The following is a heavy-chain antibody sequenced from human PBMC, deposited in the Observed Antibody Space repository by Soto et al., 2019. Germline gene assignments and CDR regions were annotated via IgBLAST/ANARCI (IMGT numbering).Heavy chain of an antibody. J-gene: IGHJ6*02. V-gene: IGHV3-48*02. D-gene: IGHD1-26*01. CDR3: ARDHGGITWFVGVYDFFGLDV. Sequence: EVQLVESGGDLVQPGGSLRLSCAASGFIFSDYTMTWVRQAPGRGLEFVSHISSSGGAIFYAESVKGRFTVSRDNAKNSLYLQMTSLRDDDTAVYFCARDHGGITWFVGVYDFFGLDVWGQGTAVTVSS. CDR1: GFIFSDYT. CDR2: ISSSGGAI.